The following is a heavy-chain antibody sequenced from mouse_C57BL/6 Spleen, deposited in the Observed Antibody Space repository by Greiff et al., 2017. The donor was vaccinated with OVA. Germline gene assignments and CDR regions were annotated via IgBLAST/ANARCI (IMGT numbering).Heavy chain of an antibody. D-gene: IGHD1-1*01. V-gene: IGHV1-81*01. CDR2: IYPRSGNT. Sequence: QVHVKQSGAELARPGASVKLSCKASGYTFTSYGISWVKQRTGQGLEWIGEIYPRSGNTYYNEKFKGKATLTADKSSSTAYMELRSLTSEDSAVYFCARYYGSSYEGYFDVWGTGTTVTVSS. CDR3: ARYYGSSYEGYFDV. J-gene: IGHJ1*03. CDR1: GYTFTSYG.